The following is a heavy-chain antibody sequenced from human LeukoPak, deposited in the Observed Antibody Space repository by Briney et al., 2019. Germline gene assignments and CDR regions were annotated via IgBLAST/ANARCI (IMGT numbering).Heavy chain of an antibody. V-gene: IGHV1-2*02. D-gene: IGHD2-15*01. CDR1: GYRFTDYY. Sequence: ASVKVSCKASGYRFTDYYVHWVRQAHGQGLEWMGWINPNNGGTNYAQKFHGRVTMTRDTSITTAYMELNRLTSDDTAVYYCARELGFCTGSSCPLYHYWGQGTLVTVSS. CDR3: ARELGFCTGSSCPLYHY. J-gene: IGHJ4*02. CDR2: INPNNGGT.